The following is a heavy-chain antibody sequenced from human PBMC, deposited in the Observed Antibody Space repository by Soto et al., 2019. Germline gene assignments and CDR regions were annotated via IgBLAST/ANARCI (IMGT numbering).Heavy chain of an antibody. CDR2: IYYSGTT. D-gene: IGHD1-26*01. CDR1: GYSISSSNW. J-gene: IGHJ4*02. CDR3: ARREIQGPIDY. Sequence: QVQLQESGPGLVKPSDTLSLTCAVSGYSISSSNWWGWIRQPPGKGLEWIGYIYYSGTTYYNPSPKRXXTXSXXTSKNQFALKLTSVTAVDTAVYYCARREIQGPIDYWGQGTLFTGAS. V-gene: IGHV4-28*01.